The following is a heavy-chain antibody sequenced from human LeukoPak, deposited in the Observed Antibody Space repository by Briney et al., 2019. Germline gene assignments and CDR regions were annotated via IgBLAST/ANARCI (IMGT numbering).Heavy chain of an antibody. Sequence: PGGSLRLSXVASGFTFDSLWMTWVRQAPGKGLEWVANIKEDGSEKYYVNSVNGRFTISRDNAKKSLYLQMNSLGAEDTAVYYCARTYSSGLLVDPWGQGTLVTVSS. J-gene: IGHJ5*02. V-gene: IGHV3-7*01. CDR1: GFTFDSLW. D-gene: IGHD3-10*01. CDR2: IKEDGSEK. CDR3: ARTYSSGLLVDP.